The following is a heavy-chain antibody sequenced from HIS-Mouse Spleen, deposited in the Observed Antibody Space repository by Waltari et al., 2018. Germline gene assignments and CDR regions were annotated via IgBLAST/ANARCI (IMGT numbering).Heavy chain of an antibody. J-gene: IGHJ4*02. CDR2: INSDGSST. Sequence: EVQLVESWGGLVQPGGSLRLSCSASGFTFGTFGVPWVRQAPGKGLVWVSRINSDGSSTSYADSVKGRFTISRDNAKNTLYLQMNSLRAEDTAVYYCARGWYYFDYWGQGTLVTVSS. D-gene: IGHD2-8*01. CDR3: ARGWYYFDY. CDR1: GFTFGTFG. V-gene: IGHV3-74*01.